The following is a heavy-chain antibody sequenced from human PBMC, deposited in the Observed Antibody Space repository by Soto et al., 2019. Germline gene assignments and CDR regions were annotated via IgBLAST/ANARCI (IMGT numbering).Heavy chain of an antibody. Sequence: PGGSLRLSCAASGFTFSSYSMNWVRQAPGKGLEWVSYISSSSSTIYYADSVKGRFTISRDNAKNSLYLQMNSLRDEDTAVYYCARDFPLGPVVTATAFDYWGQGTLVTVSS. V-gene: IGHV3-48*02. CDR2: ISSSSSTI. J-gene: IGHJ4*02. D-gene: IGHD2-21*02. CDR3: ARDFPLGPVVTATAFDY. CDR1: GFTFSSYS.